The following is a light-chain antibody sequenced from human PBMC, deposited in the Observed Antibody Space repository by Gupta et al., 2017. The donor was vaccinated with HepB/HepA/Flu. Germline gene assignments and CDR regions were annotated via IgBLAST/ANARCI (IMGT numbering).Light chain of an antibody. V-gene: IGKV1-39*01. CDR1: PSISTY. CDR3: QQSVSIPFT. Sequence: DIQMTQSPSSRSASIGDRVSITCRASPSISTYLNWYQQKPGTAPKIRTHDASSLQSGAPSRFSGTPSGSGFTLTISCLQPDDVATYYCQQSVSIPFTFGPGTKVEIK. CDR2: DAS. J-gene: IGKJ3*01.